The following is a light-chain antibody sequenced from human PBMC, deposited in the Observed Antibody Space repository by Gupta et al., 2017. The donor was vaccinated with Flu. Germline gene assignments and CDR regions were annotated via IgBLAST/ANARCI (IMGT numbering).Light chain of an antibody. CDR1: HSVSSF. V-gene: IGKV3-11*01. CDR2: DAT. Sequence: IVLTQSPATLSLSAGERATLSCRAGHSVSSFVAWYQQKPGQAPRLLIYDATNRATGIPARFSGSGSGTDFSLTISSLEPEDSAVYYCQQRSDWPYAFGQGTKLEIK. J-gene: IGKJ2*01. CDR3: QQRSDWPYA.